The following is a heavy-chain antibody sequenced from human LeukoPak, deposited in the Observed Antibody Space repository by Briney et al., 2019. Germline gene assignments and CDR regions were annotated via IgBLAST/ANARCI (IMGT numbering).Heavy chain of an antibody. V-gene: IGHV3-21*01. CDR1: EFTFSSYS. CDR3: ARDDYSNVPYYYYGMDV. J-gene: IGHJ6*02. D-gene: IGHD4-11*01. CDR2: ISSSSSYI. Sequence: PGGSLRLSCAASEFTFSSYSMNWVRQAPGKGLEWVSSISSSSSYIYYADSVKGRFTISRDNAKNSLYLQMNSLRAEDTAVYYCARDDYSNVPYYYYGMDVWGQGTTVTVSS.